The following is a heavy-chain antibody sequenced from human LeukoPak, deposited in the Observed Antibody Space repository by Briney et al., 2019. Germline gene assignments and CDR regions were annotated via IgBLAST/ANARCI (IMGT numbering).Heavy chain of an antibody. J-gene: IGHJ4*02. D-gene: IGHD3-10*01. CDR1: GFTVSGHP. CDR2: IYYSGST. V-gene: IGHV4-39*01. Sequence: GSLRLSCAASGFTVSGHPMSWVRQPPGKGLEWIGSIYYSGSTYYNPSLKSRVTISVDTSKNQFSLKLNSVTATDTAVYYCARHYGPWGQGTLVTVSS. CDR3: ARHYGP.